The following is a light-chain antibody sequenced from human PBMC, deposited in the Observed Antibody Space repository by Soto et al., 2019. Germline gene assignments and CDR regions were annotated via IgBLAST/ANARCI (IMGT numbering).Light chain of an antibody. J-gene: IGKJ3*01. Sequence: EIVLRQSPATLSLSPGERATLSCRASQSVSSSYLAWYQQKPGQAPRLLIYGASSRATGIPDRFSGSGSGTDFTLTISRLEPEDFAVYYCQQYGSSRGFTFGPGTKVDI. CDR3: QQYGSSRGFT. CDR2: GAS. CDR1: QSVSSSY. V-gene: IGKV3-20*01.